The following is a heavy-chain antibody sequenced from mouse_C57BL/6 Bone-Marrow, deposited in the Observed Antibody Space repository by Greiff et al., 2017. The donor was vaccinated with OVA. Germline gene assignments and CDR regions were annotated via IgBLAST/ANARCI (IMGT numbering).Heavy chain of an antibody. V-gene: IGHV5-9*01. Sequence: DVHLVESGGGLVKPGGSLKLSCAASGFTFSSYTMSWVRQTPEKRLEWVATISGGGGNTYYPDSVKGRFTISRDNAKNTLYLQMSSLRSEDTALYYCARQGDYYYGSSPAWFAYWGQGTLVTVSA. D-gene: IGHD1-1*01. CDR2: ISGGGGNT. J-gene: IGHJ3*01. CDR3: ARQGDYYYGSSPAWFAY. CDR1: GFTFSSYT.